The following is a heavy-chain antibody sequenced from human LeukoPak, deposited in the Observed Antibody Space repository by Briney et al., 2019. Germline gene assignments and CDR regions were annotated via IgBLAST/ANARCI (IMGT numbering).Heavy chain of an antibody. CDR2: IYYSGST. Sequence: SETLSLTCTVSGGSISSSSYYWGWIRQPPGKGLEWIGSIYYSGSTYYNPSLKSRVTISVDTSKTQFSLKLSSVTAADTAVYYCARHGSYYDSSGLDYFDYWGQGTLVTVSS. D-gene: IGHD3-22*01. CDR3: ARHGSYYDSSGLDYFDY. J-gene: IGHJ4*02. CDR1: GGSISSSSYY. V-gene: IGHV4-39*01.